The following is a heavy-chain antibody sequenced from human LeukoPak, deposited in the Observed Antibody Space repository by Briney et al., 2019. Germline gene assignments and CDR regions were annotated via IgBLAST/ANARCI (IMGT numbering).Heavy chain of an antibody. V-gene: IGHV4-34*01. D-gene: IGHD3-3*01. J-gene: IGHJ6*03. CDR2: INHSRST. CDR1: GGSFSGYY. CDR3: ARRTYDFWSGYLPPAYYYYYMDV. Sequence: PSETLSLTCAVYGGSFSGYYWSWIRQPPGKGLEWIGEINHSRSTNYNPSLKSRVTISVDTSKNQFSLKLSSVTAADTAVYYCARRTYDFWSGYLPPAYYYYYMDVWGKGTTVTVSS.